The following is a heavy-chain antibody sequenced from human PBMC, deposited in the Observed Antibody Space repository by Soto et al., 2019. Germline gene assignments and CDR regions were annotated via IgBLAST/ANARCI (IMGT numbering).Heavy chain of an antibody. V-gene: IGHV6-1*01. CDR2: TYFRSKWHN. Sequence: PSQTLSLTCAISGDSVSSNSAAWNWIRQSPSRGLEWLGRTYFRSKWHNDYAVSVKSRITINPDTSKNQFSLQLNSVTPEDTAVYYCARDLVVPAAIFHVVKRYYYYGMDVWGQGTTVTVSS. D-gene: IGHD2-2*01. CDR3: ARDLVVPAAIFHVVKRYYYYGMDV. J-gene: IGHJ6*02. CDR1: GDSVSSNSAA.